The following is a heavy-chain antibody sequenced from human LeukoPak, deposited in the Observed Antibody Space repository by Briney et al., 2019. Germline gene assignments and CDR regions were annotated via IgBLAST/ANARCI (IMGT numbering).Heavy chain of an antibody. CDR2: IYHSGST. Sequence: SETLSLTCTVSGYSISSGSCWGWIRQPPGEGLDWIGSIYHSGSTFYNPSLKSRVTISVATSKNQFSLKLRSVTAADTAVYYCARGVSIVRGIHFDNWGHGSLVTVSS. V-gene: IGHV4-38-2*02. CDR3: ARGVSIVRGIHFDN. CDR1: GYSISSGSC. J-gene: IGHJ4*01. D-gene: IGHD3-10*02.